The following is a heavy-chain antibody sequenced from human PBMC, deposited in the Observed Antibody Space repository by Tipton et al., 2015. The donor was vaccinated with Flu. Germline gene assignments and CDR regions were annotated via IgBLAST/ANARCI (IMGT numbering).Heavy chain of an antibody. CDR3: ARPRCIAAAGTGVGWFDP. V-gene: IGHV4-39*07. CDR1: GGSISSSSYY. Sequence: TLSLTCTVSGGSISSSSYYWDWIRQPPGKGLEWIGSIYYSGSTYYNPSLKSRVTISVDTSKNQFSLKLSSVTAADTAVYYCARPRCIAAAGTGVGWFDPCGQGTLVTVSS. D-gene: IGHD6-13*01. J-gene: IGHJ5*02. CDR2: IYYSGST.